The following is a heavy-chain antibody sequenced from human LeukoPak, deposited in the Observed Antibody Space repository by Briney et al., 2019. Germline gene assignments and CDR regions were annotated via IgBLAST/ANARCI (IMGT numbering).Heavy chain of an antibody. CDR3: TREGVYSPDPTSYHRLPFDF. CDR1: GDNFSSYV. V-gene: IGHV1-69*04. CDR2: IIPTLDVA. Sequence: SVKVSCKASGDNFSSYVITWVRQAPGQGLEWMGRIIPTLDVANFAQKFKGRVTITADESTNTAHLELSSLRSEDTAVYYCTREGVYSPDPTSYHRLPFDFWGEGTVVIVSS. D-gene: IGHD3-16*02. J-gene: IGHJ3*01.